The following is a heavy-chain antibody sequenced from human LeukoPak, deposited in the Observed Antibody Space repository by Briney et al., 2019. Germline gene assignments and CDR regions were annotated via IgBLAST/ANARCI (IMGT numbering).Heavy chain of an antibody. CDR2: NYTSGST. J-gene: IGHJ5*02. D-gene: IGHD1-26*01. Sequence: SQTLSLTRTVSVGFISSYYWRWIREPAGKGREWIGRNYTSGSTNYNPSLKSRVTMSVDTSKTQFSLKLSSVTAADTAVYYWARVVGVGAGAWFDPWGQGTLVTVSS. V-gene: IGHV4-4*07. CDR3: ARVVGVGAGAWFDP. CDR1: VGFISSYY.